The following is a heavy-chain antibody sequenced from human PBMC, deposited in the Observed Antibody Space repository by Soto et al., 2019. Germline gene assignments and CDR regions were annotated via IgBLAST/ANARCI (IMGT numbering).Heavy chain of an antibody. CDR2: IYYSGST. V-gene: IGHV4-31*03. Sequence: SETLSLTCSVSGGSINTPGYYWNWIRQHPGGGLEWIGYIYYSGSTYYNPSLQSRVTISLDTSQNHFSLKLTSVTAADTAVYFCAGGGPFFFGSGTYSTPYLFIFWGQGTRGTVSS. CDR3: AGGGPFFFGSGTYSTPYLFIF. CDR1: GGSINTPGYY. J-gene: IGHJ4*02. D-gene: IGHD3-10*01.